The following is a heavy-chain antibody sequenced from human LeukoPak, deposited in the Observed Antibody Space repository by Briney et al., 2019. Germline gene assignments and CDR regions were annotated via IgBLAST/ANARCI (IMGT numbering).Heavy chain of an antibody. J-gene: IGHJ4*02. Sequence: SETLSLTCTVSGGSISSSGHYWGWIRQPPGKGLEWIGSIHYSENTYYNPSLKSGVTISVDTSKNQFSLKLSSLTAADTAVYYCVRTAGYFDYWGQGTLVTVSS. CDR2: IHYSENT. CDR3: VRTAGYFDY. V-gene: IGHV4-39*01. CDR1: GGSISSSGHY. D-gene: IGHD6-25*01.